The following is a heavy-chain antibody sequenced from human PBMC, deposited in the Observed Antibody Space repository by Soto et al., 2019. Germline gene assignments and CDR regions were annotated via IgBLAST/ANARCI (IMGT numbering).Heavy chain of an antibody. Sequence: SETLSLTCTVSGGSISSSSYYWGWIRQPPGKGLEWIESIYYSGSTYYNPSLKSRVTISVDTSKNQFSLKLISVSAADTAVYYCMLGSGWKDFDYWGQGTLVT. CDR1: GGSISSSSYY. J-gene: IGHJ4*02. CDR3: MLGSGWKDFDY. V-gene: IGHV4-39*01. CDR2: IYYSGST. D-gene: IGHD3-22*01.